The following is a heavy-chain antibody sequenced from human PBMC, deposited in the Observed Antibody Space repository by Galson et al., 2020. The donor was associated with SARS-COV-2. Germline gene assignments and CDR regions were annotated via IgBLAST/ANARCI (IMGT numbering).Heavy chain of an antibody. Sequence: GGSLRLSCAVSGFTFKDYWMSWVRQAPGKGLEWVATIRGDGSETNYVDSVKGRFSISRDNAVDTLYLQMNSLRVEDTAVYYCTREGWQGGYWGQGTRVTVSS. J-gene: IGHJ4*02. CDR3: TREGWQGGY. V-gene: IGHV3-7*01. CDR1: GFTFKDYW. CDR2: IRGDGSET. D-gene: IGHD6-19*01.